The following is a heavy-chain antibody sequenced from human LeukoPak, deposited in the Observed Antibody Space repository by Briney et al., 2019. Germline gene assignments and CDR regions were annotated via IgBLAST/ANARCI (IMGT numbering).Heavy chain of an antibody. D-gene: IGHD2-2*01. V-gene: IGHV4-61*08. Sequence: PSETLSLTCTVSGGSISSGGYYWSWIRQPPGKGLEWIGYIYYSGSTSYNPSLKSRVTISVDTSKNQFSHQFSLKLSSVTAADTAVYYCARHVGCSSTSCSGLSSFDIWGQGTMVTVSS. CDR3: ARHVGCSSTSCSGLSSFDI. CDR2: IYYSGST. J-gene: IGHJ3*02. CDR1: GGSISSGGYY.